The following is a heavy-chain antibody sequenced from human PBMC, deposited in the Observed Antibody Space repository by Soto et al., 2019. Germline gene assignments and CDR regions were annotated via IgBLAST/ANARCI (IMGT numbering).Heavy chain of an antibody. V-gene: IGHV1-18*04. D-gene: IGHD6-13*01. CDR1: GYTFISYS. CDR2: ISTYNGNT. Sequence: QVQLVQSGGEVKKPGASVNISCKATGYTFISYSITWVRQAPGQGLEWMGWISTYNGNTKYAQSLQGRVTLTRDTSTNTAFMEIRGLRYDDTAIYYCAREGAQSTGWYDYFDQWGQGTLVAVSS. CDR3: AREGAQSTGWYDYFDQ. J-gene: IGHJ4*02.